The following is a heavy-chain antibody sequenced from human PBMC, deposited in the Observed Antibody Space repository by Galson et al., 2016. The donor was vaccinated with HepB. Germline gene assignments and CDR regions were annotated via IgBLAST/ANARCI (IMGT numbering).Heavy chain of an antibody. J-gene: IGHJ4*02. CDR3: ARDLENYDVWSGYYKCLDY. CDR2: ISAYNGNT. V-gene: IGHV1-18*01. CDR1: GYTFTNYG. D-gene: IGHD3-3*01. Sequence: SVKVSCKASGYTFTNYGINWVRQAPGQGLEWMGWISAYNGNTVYAQKLQGRVTMTTDTSTSTAYMELRSLRSDDTAVYYCARDLENYDVWSGYYKCLDYWGQGTLVTVSS.